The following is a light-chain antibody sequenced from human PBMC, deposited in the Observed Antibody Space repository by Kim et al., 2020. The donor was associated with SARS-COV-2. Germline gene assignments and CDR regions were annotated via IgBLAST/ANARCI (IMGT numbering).Light chain of an antibody. Sequence: ALGPTVRITCPGDSLRSYYASWYQQRPGQAPVLVIYGKNYRPSGIPDRISGSSSGDTSSLTITGAQAEDEADYYCSSRDSSGHHVIFGGGTQLTVL. CDR1: SLRSYY. V-gene: IGLV3-19*01. CDR2: GKN. J-gene: IGLJ2*01. CDR3: SSRDSSGHHVI.